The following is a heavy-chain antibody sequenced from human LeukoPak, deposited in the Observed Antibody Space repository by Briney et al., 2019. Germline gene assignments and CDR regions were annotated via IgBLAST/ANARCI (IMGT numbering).Heavy chain of an antibody. V-gene: IGHV1-2*02. CDR3: ARVLSRTIFGVATSFYFDY. J-gene: IGHJ4*02. D-gene: IGHD3-3*01. Sequence: ASVKVSCKASGYTFTDYYMHWVRQAPGQGLEWMGWINPNSGGTNYAQKFQGRVTITRNTSISTAYMELSSLRSEDTAVYYCARVLSRTIFGVATSFYFDYWGQGTLVTVSS. CDR2: INPNSGGT. CDR1: GYTFTDYY.